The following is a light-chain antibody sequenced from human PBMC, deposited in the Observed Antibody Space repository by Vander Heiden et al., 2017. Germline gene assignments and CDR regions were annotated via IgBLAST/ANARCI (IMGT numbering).Light chain of an antibody. CDR2: DAS. CDR1: QRIATC. J-gene: IGKJ5*01. CDR3: QQRSKRRT. Sequence: ELVLTRSPDNLSLSPGERATLTCSANQRIATCLGWYQRSRGQAPRRLISDASNRATGIPARFSGSGSGTFFTLTISDLEPDDFAIYYCQQRSKRRTFGQGTRLEMK. V-gene: IGKV3-11*01.